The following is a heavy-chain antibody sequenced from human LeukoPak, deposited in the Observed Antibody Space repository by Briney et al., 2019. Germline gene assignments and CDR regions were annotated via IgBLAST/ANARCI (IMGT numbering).Heavy chain of an antibody. V-gene: IGHV1-18*04. J-gene: IGHJ5*02. CDR3: ARDRGGRYFDWLLFTWFDP. CDR1: GYTFTGYY. Sequence: ASVKVSCKASGYTFTGYYMHWVRQAPGQGLEWMGWISAYNGNTNYAQKLQGRVTMTTDASTSTAYMELRSLRSDDTAVYYCARDRGGRYFDWLLFTWFDPWGQGTLVTVSS. D-gene: IGHD3-9*01. CDR2: ISAYNGNT.